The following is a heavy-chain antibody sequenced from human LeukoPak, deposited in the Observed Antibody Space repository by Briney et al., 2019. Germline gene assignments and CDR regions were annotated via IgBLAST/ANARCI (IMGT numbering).Heavy chain of an antibody. CDR2: IYYSGST. CDR1: GGSISSGDYY. CDR3: ARDGGGGSCYFDY. V-gene: IGHV4-30-4*08. J-gene: IGHJ4*02. Sequence: SETLSLTCTVSGGSISSGDYYWSWIRQPPGKGLEWIGYIYYSGSTYYNPSLKSRVTISVDTSKNQFSLKLSSVTAADTAVYYCARDGGGGSCYFDYWGQGTLVTVSS. D-gene: IGHD2-15*01.